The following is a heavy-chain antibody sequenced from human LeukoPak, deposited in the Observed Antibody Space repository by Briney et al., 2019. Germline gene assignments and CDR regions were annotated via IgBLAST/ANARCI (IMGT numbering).Heavy chain of an antibody. CDR3: ATRPPPRYYYDSSGYYA. CDR1: GYPLTELS. CDR2: FDPEAGET. D-gene: IGHD3-22*01. J-gene: IGHJ5*02. Sequence: ASVKVSCKVSGYPLTELSMHWVRQAPGKGLEWMGSFDPEAGETIYAQKFQGRVTMTEDTSTDTAYMELSSLRSEDTAVYYCATRPPPRYYYDSSGYYAWGQGTLVTVSS. V-gene: IGHV1-24*01.